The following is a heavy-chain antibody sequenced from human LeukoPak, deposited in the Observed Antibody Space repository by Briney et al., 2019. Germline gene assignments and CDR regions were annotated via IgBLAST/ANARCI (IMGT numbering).Heavy chain of an antibody. D-gene: IGHD1-26*01. CDR2: MNPNSGNT. CDR1: GYTFTSYD. Sequence: ASVKASCKASGYTFTSYDINWVRQATGQGLEWMGWMNPNSGNTGYAQKFQGRVTMTRNTSISTTYMELSSLRSEDTAVYYCARRPSIVGAKRNWFDPWGQGTLVTVSS. J-gene: IGHJ5*02. V-gene: IGHV1-8*01. CDR3: ARRPSIVGAKRNWFDP.